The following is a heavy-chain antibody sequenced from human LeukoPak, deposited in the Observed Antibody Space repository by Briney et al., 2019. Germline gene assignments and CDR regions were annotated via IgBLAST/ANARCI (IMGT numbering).Heavy chain of an antibody. CDR1: GYTFTDYY. V-gene: IGHV1-18*04. J-gene: IGHJ4*02. D-gene: IGHD3-3*01. CDR3: ARDSFLIGDRLPFDY. CDR2: VSGYNGNT. Sequence: ASVKVSCKASGYTFTDYYMHWVRQAPGQGLEWMGWVSGYNGNTNYAGNFQGRVTMTTDTSTSTAYMELKSLRSDDTAVYYCARDSFLIGDRLPFDYWGQGTLVTVSS.